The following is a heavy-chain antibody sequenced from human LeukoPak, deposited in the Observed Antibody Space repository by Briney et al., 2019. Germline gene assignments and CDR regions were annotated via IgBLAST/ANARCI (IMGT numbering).Heavy chain of an antibody. J-gene: IGHJ4*02. CDR1: GFTFSNYG. Sequence: GGSLRLSCAASGFTFSNYGMSWGRQAAGKGLEWVSGIVGGSGGTYYADSVKGRFTISRDNSKNTLYLQMNSLRAEDTAVYYCAHGSMYQLDYWGQGTLVTVSS. V-gene: IGHV3-23*01. D-gene: IGHD2-2*01. CDR3: AHGSMYQLDY. CDR2: IVGGSGGT.